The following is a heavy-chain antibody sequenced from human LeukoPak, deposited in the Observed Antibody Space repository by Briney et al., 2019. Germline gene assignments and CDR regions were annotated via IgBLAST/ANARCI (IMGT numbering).Heavy chain of an antibody. CDR3: ARGGDNIVVVPAAPFDY. J-gene: IGHJ4*02. CDR2: IYHSGST. V-gene: IGHV4-30-2*01. CDR1: GGSLSSGGYY. Sequence: SQTLSLTCTVSGGSLSSGGYYWSWLRQPPGTGLEWIGYIYHSGSTYYNPSLKSRVTISVDRSKNQFSLKLSSVTAADTAVYYCARGGDNIVVVPAAPFDYWGQGTLVTVSS. D-gene: IGHD2-2*01.